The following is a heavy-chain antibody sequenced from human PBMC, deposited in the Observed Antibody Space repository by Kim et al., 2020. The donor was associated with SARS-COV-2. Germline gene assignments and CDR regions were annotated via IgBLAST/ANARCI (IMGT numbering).Heavy chain of an antibody. CDR3: AKDISGWFPLTFDY. Sequence: GGSLRLSCAASGFTFGDYAMHWVRQAPGKGLEWVSGISWNSGSIGYADSVKGRFTISRDNAKNSLYLQMNSLRAEDTALYYCAKDISGWFPLTFDYWGQGTLVTVSS. CDR1: GFTFGDYA. V-gene: IGHV3-9*01. J-gene: IGHJ4*02. D-gene: IGHD6-19*01. CDR2: ISWNSGSI.